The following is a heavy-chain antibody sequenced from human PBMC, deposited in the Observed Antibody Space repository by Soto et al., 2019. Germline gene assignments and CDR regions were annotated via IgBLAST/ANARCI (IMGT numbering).Heavy chain of an antibody. CDR1: GFTFSSYS. V-gene: IGHV3-48*02. Sequence: GSLRLSCAASGFTFSSYSMNWVRQAPGKGLEWVSYISSSSSTIYYADSVKGRFTISRDNAKNSLYLQMNSLRDEDTAVYYCARITSYILRFGPLDYWGQGTLVTVSS. J-gene: IGHJ4*02. CDR2: ISSSSSTI. CDR3: ARITSYILRFGPLDY. D-gene: IGHD2-15*01.